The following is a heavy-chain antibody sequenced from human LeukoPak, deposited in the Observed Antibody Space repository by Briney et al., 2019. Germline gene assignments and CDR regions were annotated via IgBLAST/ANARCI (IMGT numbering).Heavy chain of an antibody. CDR3: ARKTYDSSGLIPHPGVFDI. CDR1: GGSITNNY. J-gene: IGHJ3*02. CDR2: THDSGNS. Sequence: SETLSLTCTVSGGSITNNYWAWIRQPPGKGLEWIGYTHDSGNSNYNPSLRSRVTISIDTSKNQFSLKLTSVTAADTAVYYCARKTYDSSGLIPHPGVFDIWGQGTVVTVSS. D-gene: IGHD3-22*01. V-gene: IGHV4-59*12.